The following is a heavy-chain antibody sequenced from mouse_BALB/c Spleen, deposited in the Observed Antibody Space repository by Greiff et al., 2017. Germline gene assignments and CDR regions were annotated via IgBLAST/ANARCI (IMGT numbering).Heavy chain of an antibody. D-gene: IGHD5-5*01. V-gene: IGHV1-7*01. CDR1: GYTFTSYW. CDR3: ARSYLDWYFDV. CDR2: INPSTGYT. Sequence: QVQLQQSGAELAKPGASVKMSCKASGYTFTSYWMHWVKQRPGQGLEWIGYINPSTGYTEYNQKFKDKATLTADKSSSTAYMQLSSLTSEDSAVYFCARSYLDWYFDVWGAGTTVTVSS. J-gene: IGHJ1*01.